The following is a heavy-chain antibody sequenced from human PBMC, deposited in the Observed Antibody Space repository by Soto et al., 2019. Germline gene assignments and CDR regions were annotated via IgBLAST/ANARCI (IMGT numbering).Heavy chain of an antibody. CDR3: ARGDGYSSSWGY. J-gene: IGHJ4*02. CDR1: GFTFSSYS. Sequence: EVQLVESGGGLVKPGGSLRLSCAASGFTFSSYSMNWVRQAPGKGLEWVSSISSSSSYIYYADSMKGRFTISRDNAKNSLYLQMNSLRAEDTAVYYCARGDGYSSSWGYWGQGTLVTVSS. D-gene: IGHD6-13*01. CDR2: ISSSSSYI. V-gene: IGHV3-21*01.